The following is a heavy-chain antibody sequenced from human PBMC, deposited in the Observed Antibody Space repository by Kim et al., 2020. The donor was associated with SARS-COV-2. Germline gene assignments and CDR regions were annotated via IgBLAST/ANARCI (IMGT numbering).Heavy chain of an antibody. Sequence: GGSLRLSCAASGFTFSSYAMSWVRQAPGKGLEWVSSISGSGAYTYHAESVKGHFTISRDNSRNTLYLQINSLRAEDTAIYYCARAKGLVATSTPPDYWGQGTLVSVSS. CDR2: ISGSGAYT. CDR3: ARAKGLVATSTPPDY. J-gene: IGHJ4*02. D-gene: IGHD5-12*01. CDR1: GFTFSSYA. V-gene: IGHV3-23*01.